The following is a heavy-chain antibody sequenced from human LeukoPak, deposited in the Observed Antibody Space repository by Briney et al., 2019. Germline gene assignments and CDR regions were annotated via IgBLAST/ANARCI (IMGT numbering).Heavy chain of an antibody. Sequence: GVSLRLSCAASGFTFSNYGMHWVRQAPGKGLEWVAFIRFDESRTFYGDSVKGRFIISRGNSENTLFLHMHSLRPEDTAVYYCAKALVLTVAGTYYVDHWGQGTLVTVSS. CDR3: AKALVLTVAGTYYVDH. CDR1: GFTFSNYG. V-gene: IGHV3-30*02. J-gene: IGHJ4*02. D-gene: IGHD6-19*01. CDR2: IRFDESRT.